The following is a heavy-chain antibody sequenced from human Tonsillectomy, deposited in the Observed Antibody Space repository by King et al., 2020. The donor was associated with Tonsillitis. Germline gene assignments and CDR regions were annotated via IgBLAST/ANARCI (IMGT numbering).Heavy chain of an antibody. Sequence: EVQLVESGGGLVQPGGSLRLSCAASGFTFSSYAMSWVRQAPGKGLEWVSAISGSGGSTYYADSVKGRFTISRDNSKNTLYLQMNSLRAEDTAVYYCAKVREWVKKNSGPSGAMAAFEIWGQGTMVTVSS. J-gene: IGHJ3*02. D-gene: IGHD1-26*01. CDR2: ISGSGGST. CDR1: GFTFSSYA. CDR3: AKVREWVKKNSGPSGAMAAFEI. V-gene: IGHV3-23*04.